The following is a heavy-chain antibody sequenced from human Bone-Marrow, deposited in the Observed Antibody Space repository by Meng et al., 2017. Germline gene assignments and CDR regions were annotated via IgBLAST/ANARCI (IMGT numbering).Heavy chain of an antibody. CDR1: GYTFTGYY. D-gene: IGHD5-18*01. CDR3: ARSSRTAMVRVYDAFDI. CDR2: INPNSGGT. V-gene: IGHV1-2*02. J-gene: IGHJ3*02. Sequence: ASVKVSCKASGYTFTGYYMHWVRQAPGQGLEWMGWINPNSGGTNYAQKFQGRVTMTRDTSISTAYMELSSLRSEDTAVYYCARSSRTAMVRVYDAFDIWGQGTMVTV.